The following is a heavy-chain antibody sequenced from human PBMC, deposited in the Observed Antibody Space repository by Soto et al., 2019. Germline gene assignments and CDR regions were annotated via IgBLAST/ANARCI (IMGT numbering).Heavy chain of an antibody. CDR3: VIYQILPGYYTHFDY. CDR1: GGSISSSSYY. V-gene: IGHV4-39*01. J-gene: IGHJ4*02. Sequence: ETLSLTCTVSGGSISSSSYYWGWIRQPPGKGLEWIGSIYYSGSTYYNPSLKSRVTIPVDTSKNQFSLKLSSVTAADTAVYYCVIYQILPGYYTHFDYWGQGTLVTVSS. CDR2: IYYSGST. D-gene: IGHD3-9*01.